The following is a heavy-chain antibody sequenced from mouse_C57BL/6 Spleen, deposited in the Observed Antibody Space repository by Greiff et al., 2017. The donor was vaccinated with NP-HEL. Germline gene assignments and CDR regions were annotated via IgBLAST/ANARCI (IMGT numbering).Heavy chain of an antibody. Sequence: QVQLQQSGAELVRPGASVKLSCKASGYTFTDYYINWVKQRPGQGLEWIARIYPGSGNTYYNEKFKGKATLTAEKSSSTAYMQLSSLTSEDSAVYFCARGWTLDSSCSLDYWGQGTTLTVSS. CDR1: GYTFTDYY. V-gene: IGHV1-76*01. CDR3: ARGWTLDSSCSLDY. CDR2: IYPGSGNT. D-gene: IGHD3-2*02. J-gene: IGHJ2*01.